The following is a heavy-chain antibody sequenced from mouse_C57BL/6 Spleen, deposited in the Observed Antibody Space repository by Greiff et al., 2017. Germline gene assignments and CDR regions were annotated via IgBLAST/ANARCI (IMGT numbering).Heavy chain of an antibody. D-gene: IGHD2-5*01. V-gene: IGHV1-81*01. CDR2: IYPRSGNT. CDR1: GYTFTSYG. CDR3: ARPVTDYAIDY. J-gene: IGHJ4*01. Sequence: VQLQQSGPELARPAASVKLSCTASGYTFTSYGISWVKQRPGQGLEWIGEIYPRSGNTYYNENFTGKATLTADKSTSTAYMERRSLTSEDSAVYFAARPVTDYAIDYWGQGTSVTVSS.